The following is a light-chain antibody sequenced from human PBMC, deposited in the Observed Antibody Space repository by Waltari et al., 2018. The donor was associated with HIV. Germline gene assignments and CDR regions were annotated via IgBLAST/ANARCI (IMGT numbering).Light chain of an antibody. Sequence: QSALTQPASVSGSPGQSITISCTGTSSDVGAYNYVSWYQQHPGKAPKLMIYDVTKRPSGVSNRCSGSKSANTASLTISGLQAEDEADYYCCSYAGSSTYVFGSGTKVTVL. CDR1: SSDVGAYNY. CDR2: DVT. J-gene: IGLJ1*01. V-gene: IGLV2-23*02. CDR3: CSYAGSSTYV.